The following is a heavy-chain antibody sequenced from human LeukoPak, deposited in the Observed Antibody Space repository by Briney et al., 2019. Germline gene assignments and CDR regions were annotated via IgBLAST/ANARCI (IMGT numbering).Heavy chain of an antibody. V-gene: IGHV4-34*01. Sequence: SSETLSLTCAVYGGSFSGYYWSWIRQPPGKGLEWIGEINQSGSTKYNPSLESRVTISVDTSKNQFSLKLSSMTAADTAVYYCARGPGSGSYFAWFDTWGQGALVTVSS. D-gene: IGHD3-10*01. CDR3: ARGPGSGSYFAWFDT. CDR1: GGSFSGYY. J-gene: IGHJ5*02. CDR2: INQSGST.